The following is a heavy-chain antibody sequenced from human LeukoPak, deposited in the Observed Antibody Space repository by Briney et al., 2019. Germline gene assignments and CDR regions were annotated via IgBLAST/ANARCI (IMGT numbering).Heavy chain of an antibody. D-gene: IGHD1/OR15-1a*01. Sequence: SETLSLTCTVSGGSISSSSYYWGWIRQPPGKGLEWIGSIYYSGSTYYNPSLKSRVTISVDTSKNQFSLKLSSVTAADTAVYYCARGLGITGTAPIDYWGQGTLVTVSS. CDR2: IYYSGST. CDR1: GGSISSSSYY. CDR3: ARGLGITGTAPIDY. J-gene: IGHJ4*02. V-gene: IGHV4-39*01.